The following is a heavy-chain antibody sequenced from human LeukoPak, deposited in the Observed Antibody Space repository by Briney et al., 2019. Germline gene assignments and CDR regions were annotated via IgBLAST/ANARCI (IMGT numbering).Heavy chain of an antibody. V-gene: IGHV1-2*02. D-gene: IGHD3-3*01. Sequence: ASVKVSCKASGYTFTGYYMHWVRQAPGQGLEWMGWINPNIGGTNYAQKFQGRVTMTRDTSISTAYMELSRLRSDDTAVYYCAREEVRATIFGVAKPTNWFDPWGQGTLVTVSS. CDR2: INPNIGGT. J-gene: IGHJ5*02. CDR3: AREEVRATIFGVAKPTNWFDP. CDR1: GYTFTGYY.